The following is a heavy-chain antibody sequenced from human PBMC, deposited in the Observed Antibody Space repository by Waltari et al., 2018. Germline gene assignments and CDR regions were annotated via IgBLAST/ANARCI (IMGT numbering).Heavy chain of an antibody. Sequence: TASGLIFNNFAINWVRQAPGKGLEWVSGINGYGDKTYYADSVKGRFTLSRDNSRNTLSLQMNGLRAEDTAVYYCAKAHFYDTSGYIEHWGQGTLVTVSS. D-gene: IGHD3-22*01. V-gene: IGHV3-23*01. CDR1: GLIFNNFA. CDR3: AKAHFYDTSGYIEH. J-gene: IGHJ5*02. CDR2: INGYGDKT.